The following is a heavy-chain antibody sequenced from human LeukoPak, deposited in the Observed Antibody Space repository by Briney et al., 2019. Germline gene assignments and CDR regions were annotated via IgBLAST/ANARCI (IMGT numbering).Heavy chain of an antibody. V-gene: IGHV3-30*14. J-gene: IGHJ2*01. D-gene: IGHD3-10*02. CDR1: GFSFSNSA. Sequence: GRSLRLSCAASGFSFSNSAMHWVRQAPGKGLEWVAVISFDGTNKYYADSVKGRFTISRDNSKNTLYLQMNSLRAEDTAVYYCARAVDVPPDRGYFDLWGRGTLVTVSS. CDR3: ARAVDVPPDRGYFDL. CDR2: ISFDGTNK.